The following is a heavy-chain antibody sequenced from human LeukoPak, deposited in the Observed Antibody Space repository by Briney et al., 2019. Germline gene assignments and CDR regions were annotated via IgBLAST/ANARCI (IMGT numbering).Heavy chain of an antibody. Sequence: ASVKVSCKASGGTFSSYAISWVRQAPGQGLEWMGGIIPIFGTANYAQKFQGRVTITADKSTSTAYMELSSLRSEDTAVYYCAGDFWSGYYVFDYWGQGTLVTVSS. CDR3: AGDFWSGYYVFDY. CDR1: GGTFSSYA. D-gene: IGHD3-3*01. CDR2: IIPIFGTA. V-gene: IGHV1-69*06. J-gene: IGHJ4*02.